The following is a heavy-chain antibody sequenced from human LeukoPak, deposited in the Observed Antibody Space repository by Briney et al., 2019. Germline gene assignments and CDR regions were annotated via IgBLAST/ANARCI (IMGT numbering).Heavy chain of an antibody. CDR3: ARDGRFAAYEPDY. Sequence: ASVKVSCKASGGTFSSYAISWVRQAPGQGLEWMGWINPNSGGTNYAQKLQGRVTMTTDTSTSTAHMELRSLRYDDTAVYYCARDGRFAAYEPDYWGQGTLVTVSS. J-gene: IGHJ4*02. CDR2: INPNSGGT. CDR1: GGTFSSYA. V-gene: IGHV1-18*01. D-gene: IGHD1-26*01.